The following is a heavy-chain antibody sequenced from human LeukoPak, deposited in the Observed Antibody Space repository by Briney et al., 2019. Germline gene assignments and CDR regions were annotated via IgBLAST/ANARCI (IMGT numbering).Heavy chain of an antibody. Sequence: SQTLSLTCSVSGGSISSGSYYWNWIRQPAGKGLEWIGYSGNTDYNPSLKSRVTMSVDTSINQFSLKLSSVTAADTAVYYCARLRLRFKRNGQSTSYEAVDIWGQGTVVTVSS. CDR3: ARLRLRFKRNGQSTSYEAVDI. J-gene: IGHJ3*02. V-gene: IGHV4-61*02. CDR1: GGSISSGSYY. D-gene: IGHD2-8*01. CDR2: SGNT.